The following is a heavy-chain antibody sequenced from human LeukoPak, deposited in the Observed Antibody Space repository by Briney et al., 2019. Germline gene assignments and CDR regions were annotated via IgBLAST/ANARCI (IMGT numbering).Heavy chain of an antibody. CDR2: INPSGGST. Sequence: ASVKVSCKASGYTFTSYYMHWVRQAPGQGLEWMGIINPSGGSTSYAQKFQGRVTMTRDTSTSTVYMELSSLRSEDTAVYYCARDGKQDYYDSSGPESSYYYYGMDVWGQGTTVIVSS. D-gene: IGHD3-22*01. CDR3: ARDGKQDYYDSSGPESSYYYYGMDV. J-gene: IGHJ6*02. V-gene: IGHV1-46*01. CDR1: GYTFTSYY.